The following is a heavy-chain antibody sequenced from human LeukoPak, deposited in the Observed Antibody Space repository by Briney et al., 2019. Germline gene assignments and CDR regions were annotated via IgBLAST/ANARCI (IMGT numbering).Heavy chain of an antibody. CDR2: ISFSGVNT. V-gene: IGHV3-23*01. Sequence: PGGSLRLSCVASGFTFTNYGMSWVRQAPGKGLEWVSRISFSGVNTYYADSVRGRFTISRDKSKNTLYLQMNSLRAEDTAVYYCAKGGYDYAEYVDYWGQGTLVTVPS. J-gene: IGHJ4*02. CDR1: GFTFTNYG. D-gene: IGHD4-17*01. CDR3: AKGGYDYAEYVDY.